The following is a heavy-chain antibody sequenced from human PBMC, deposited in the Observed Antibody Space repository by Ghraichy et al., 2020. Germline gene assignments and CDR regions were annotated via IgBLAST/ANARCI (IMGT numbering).Heavy chain of an antibody. V-gene: IGHV2-5*01. CDR2: IYWNDDK. CDR3: AHRRRFCTTTTCPMFDY. J-gene: IGHJ4*02. Sequence: PTLVKPPQTLTLTCTFSGFSLTTGGVGVGWILQPPGKALEWLATIYWNDDKRFNPSLKSRLTINKDTSRNQVVLTMTNMDPADTATYFCAHRRRFCTTTTCPMFDYWGQGALVTVSS. CDR1: GFSLTTGGVG. D-gene: IGHD1-26*01.